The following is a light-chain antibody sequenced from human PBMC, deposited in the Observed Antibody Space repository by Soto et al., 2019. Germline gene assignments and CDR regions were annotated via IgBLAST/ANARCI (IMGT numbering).Light chain of an antibody. Sequence: QSALTQPPSASGSPGQSVTISCTGTRRDDGGYNYVSWYQQHPGKAPKLMIYEVTKRPSGVPDRFSGSKSGNTASLTVSGLQSEDEADYYCSSYAGSNIVFGEGTKVTVL. J-gene: IGLJ2*01. V-gene: IGLV2-8*01. CDR1: RRDDGGYNY. CDR2: EVT. CDR3: SSYAGSNIV.